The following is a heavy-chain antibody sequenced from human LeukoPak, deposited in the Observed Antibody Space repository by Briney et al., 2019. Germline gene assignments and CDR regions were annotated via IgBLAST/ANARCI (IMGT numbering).Heavy chain of an antibody. V-gene: IGHV3-23*01. CDR2: ISGSGGST. CDR3: AKAFHYCSSTSCYFDY. D-gene: IGHD2-2*01. J-gene: IGHJ4*02. CDR1: GFTFSSYA. Sequence: PGGPLRLSCAASGFTFSSYAMSWVRQAPGKGLEWVSAISGSGGSTYYADSVKGRFTISRDNSKNTLYLQMNSLRAEDTAVYYCAKAFHYCSSTSCYFDYWGQGTLVTVSS.